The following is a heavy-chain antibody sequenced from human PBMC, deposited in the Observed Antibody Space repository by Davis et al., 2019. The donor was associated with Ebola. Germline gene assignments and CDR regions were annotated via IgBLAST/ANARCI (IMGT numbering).Heavy chain of an antibody. V-gene: IGHV3-21*01. CDR2: ISSSSSYI. J-gene: IGHJ3*02. Sequence: GESLKISCAASGFTFSSYSINWVRQAPGKGLEWVSSISSSSSYIYYADSVKGRFTISRDNAKNSLYLQMNSLRAEDTAVYYCARDLGIIVVVPAAFDIWGQGTMVTVSS. CDR1: GFTFSSYS. D-gene: IGHD2-2*01. CDR3: ARDLGIIVVVPAAFDI.